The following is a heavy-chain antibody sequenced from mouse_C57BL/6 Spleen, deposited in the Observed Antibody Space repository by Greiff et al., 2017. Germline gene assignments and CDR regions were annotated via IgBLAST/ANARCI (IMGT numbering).Heavy chain of an antibody. J-gene: IGHJ4*01. CDR3: ARSLFITTVYAMDY. Sequence: QVQLQQSGAELVRPGASVKLSCKASGYTFTDYYINWVKQRPGQGLEWIARIYPGSGNTYYNEKFKGKATLTAEKSSSTAYMQLSSLTSEDSAVYFCARSLFITTVYAMDYWGQGTSVTVSS. CDR1: GYTFTDYY. V-gene: IGHV1-76*01. CDR2: IYPGSGNT. D-gene: IGHD1-1*01.